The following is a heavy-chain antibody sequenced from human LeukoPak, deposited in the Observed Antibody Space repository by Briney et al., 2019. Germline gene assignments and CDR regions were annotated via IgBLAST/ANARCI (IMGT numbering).Heavy chain of an antibody. D-gene: IGHD2-2*01. V-gene: IGHV4-4*07. Sequence: SETLSLTCTVSGGSVSTYYWSWLRETAGKGLEWIGRIYSTGSTDYNPSLGSRVSVSADTSKNQFSLKLTSVTAADTAMYYCALYCTSSSCPNRGGAFDIWGQGTMVTVSS. CDR3: ALYCTSSSCPNRGGAFDI. J-gene: IGHJ3*02. CDR1: GGSVSTYY. CDR2: IYSTGST.